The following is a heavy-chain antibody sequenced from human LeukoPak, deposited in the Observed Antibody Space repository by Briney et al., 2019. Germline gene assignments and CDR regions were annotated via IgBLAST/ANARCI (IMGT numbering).Heavy chain of an antibody. J-gene: IGHJ5*02. CDR3: ARRRYCSSTSCYQNWFDP. CDR2: INQDGSEK. CDR1: GFTFSSYW. V-gene: IGHV3-7*01. D-gene: IGHD2-2*01. Sequence: GGSLRLSCAASGFTFSSYWMSWVRQAPGKGLEGVANINQDGSEKYYVDSVKGRFTISRGNAKNALYLQMNSLRDEDTAVYYCARRRYCSSTSCYQNWFDPWGQGTLVTVPS.